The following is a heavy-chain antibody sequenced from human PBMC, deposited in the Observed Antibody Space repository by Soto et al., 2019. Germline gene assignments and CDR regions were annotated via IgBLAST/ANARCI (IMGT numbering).Heavy chain of an antibody. V-gene: IGHV4-59*01. J-gene: IGHJ5*02. CDR1: GGSISSYY. CDR3: AREVAAATFNWCDP. Sequence: SETLSLTCTVSGGSISSYYWSWIRQPPGKGLEWIGYIYYSGSTNYNPSLKSRVTISVDTSKNQFSLKLSSVTAADTAVYYCAREVAAATFNWCDPWGQGTLVTVSS. D-gene: IGHD6-13*01. CDR2: IYYSGST.